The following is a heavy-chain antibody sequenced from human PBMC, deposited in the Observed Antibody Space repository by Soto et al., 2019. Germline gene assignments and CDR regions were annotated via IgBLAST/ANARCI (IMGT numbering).Heavy chain of an antibody. D-gene: IGHD6-19*01. Sequence: EVQLLESGGGLVQPGGSLRLSCAASGFTFSSYAMSWVRQAPGKGLEWVSAISGSGGSTYYADSVKGRFTISRDNSKNSQYLQMNSLRAEDTAVYYCAKSSSGWYEGFDYWGQGTLVTVSS. CDR1: GFTFSSYA. CDR2: ISGSGGST. CDR3: AKSSSGWYEGFDY. J-gene: IGHJ4*02. V-gene: IGHV3-23*01.